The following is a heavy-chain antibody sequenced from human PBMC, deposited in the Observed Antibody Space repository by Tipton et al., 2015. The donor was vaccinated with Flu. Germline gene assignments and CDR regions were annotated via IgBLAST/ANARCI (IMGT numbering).Heavy chain of an antibody. V-gene: IGHV1-2*02. J-gene: IGHJ5*02. CDR1: GYTLTGYY. CDR3: ATVKPTGYLGTAAGWFDT. Sequence: QVQLVQSGAEMRKPGASVEVSCKASGYTLTGYYMHWVRQAPGQGLEWMGWINPNSGGTNSAQTFQGRVTMTRDTSINTAYMEMTSLTSDDTAVYFCATVKPTGYLGTAAGWFDTWGQGTLVSVSS. CDR2: INPNSGGT. D-gene: IGHD6-13*01.